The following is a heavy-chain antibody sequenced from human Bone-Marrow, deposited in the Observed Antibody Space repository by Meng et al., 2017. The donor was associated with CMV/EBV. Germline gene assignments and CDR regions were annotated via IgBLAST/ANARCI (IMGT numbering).Heavy chain of an antibody. J-gene: IGHJ6*02. D-gene: IGHD3-3*01. Sequence: GESLKISCAASGFTFSNAWMSWVRQAPGKGLEWVGRIRSRAASYATVYGASVRGRFTISRDDSKNTAYLQMNGLKTEDTAVYYCITSDRTLRVTDYGLDVWGQGTTVTVSS. CDR1: GFTFSNAW. CDR3: ITSDRTLRVTDYGLDV. V-gene: IGHV3-73*01. CDR2: IRSRAASYAT.